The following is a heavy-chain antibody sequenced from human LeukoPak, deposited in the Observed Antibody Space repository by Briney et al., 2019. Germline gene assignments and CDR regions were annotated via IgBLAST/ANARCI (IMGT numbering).Heavy chain of an antibody. CDR3: ARSYCTAGSCYSKIFDS. D-gene: IGHD2-15*01. CDR2: IYYSGST. V-gene: IGHV4-59*08. J-gene: IGHJ4*02. CDR1: GGSISSYY. Sequence: SETLSLTCTVSGGSISSYYWSWIRQPPGKGLEWIGYIYYSGSTNYNPSLKSRVTISVDTSKNQFSLKLSSVTAADTAVYYCARSYCTAGSCYSKIFDSWGQGTLVTVSS.